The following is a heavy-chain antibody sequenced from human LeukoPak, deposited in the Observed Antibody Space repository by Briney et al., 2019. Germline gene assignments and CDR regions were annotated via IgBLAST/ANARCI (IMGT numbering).Heavy chain of an antibody. V-gene: IGHV4-61*02. J-gene: IGHJ3*02. CDR1: GGSISSGSYY. D-gene: IGHD6-13*01. CDR3: ARDGHGGIAAAWDAFDI. Sequence: SETLSLTCTVSGGSISSGSYYWSWIRQPAGKGLEWIGRIYTSGSTNYNPSLKSRVTISVDTSKNQFSLKLSSVTAADTAVYYCARDGHGGIAAAWDAFDIWGQGTMVTVSS. CDR2: IYTSGST.